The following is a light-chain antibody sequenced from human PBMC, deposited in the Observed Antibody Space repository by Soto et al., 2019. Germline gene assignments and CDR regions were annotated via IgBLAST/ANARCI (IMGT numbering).Light chain of an antibody. CDR3: QQYHNWPWT. Sequence: ERVMTQSPATLSVSPGERVTLSCRASQRVSPNLAWYQQRPGQAPSHLIFAASSRATGVPARFSGSGSGTKFTLTISSLQSEDFAVYYCQQYHNWPWTFGQGTKVEIK. J-gene: IGKJ1*01. V-gene: IGKV3-15*01. CDR1: QRVSPN. CDR2: AAS.